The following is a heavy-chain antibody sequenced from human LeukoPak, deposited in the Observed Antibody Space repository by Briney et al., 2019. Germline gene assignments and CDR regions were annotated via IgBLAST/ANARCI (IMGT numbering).Heavy chain of an antibody. CDR1: GDSVSRNGAA. V-gene: IGHV6-1*01. Sequence: SQTLSLTCAISGDSVSRNGAAWNWIRQSPSRGLEWLGRTCFRSKWSHDYAESVKSRIVVNSDTSKNQFSLQLNSVTPEDTAVYYCARGLFRGSYWGLGYWGQGTLVTVSS. CDR2: TCFRSKWSH. CDR3: ARGLFRGSYWGLGY. J-gene: IGHJ4*02. D-gene: IGHD1-26*01.